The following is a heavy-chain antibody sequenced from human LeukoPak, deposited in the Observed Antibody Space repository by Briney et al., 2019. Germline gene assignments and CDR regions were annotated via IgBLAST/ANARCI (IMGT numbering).Heavy chain of an antibody. D-gene: IGHD3-10*01. CDR1: GGSTSSYY. J-gene: IGHJ5*02. V-gene: IGHV4-59*01. CDR3: ARGYYGSGSYFGPFDP. Sequence: SETLSLTCTVSGGSTSSYYWSWIRQPPGKGLEWIGYIYYTGSTNYNPSLKSRVTISIDTSKNQFSLKLSSVTAADAAVYYCARGYYGSGSYFGPFDPWGQGTLVTVSS. CDR2: IYYTGST.